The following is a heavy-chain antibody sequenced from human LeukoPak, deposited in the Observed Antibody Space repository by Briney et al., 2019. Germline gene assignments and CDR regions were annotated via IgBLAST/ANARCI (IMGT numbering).Heavy chain of an antibody. CDR1: GGSISSGSYY. CDR2: IYTSGST. Sequence: PSETLSLTCTVSGGSISSGSYYWSWIRQPAGKGLEWIGRIYTSGSTNYNPSLKSRVTMSVDTSKNQFSLKLSSVTAADTAGYYCAREGREWELGKNWFDPWGQGTLVTVSS. J-gene: IGHJ5*02. V-gene: IGHV4-61*02. D-gene: IGHD1-26*01. CDR3: AREGREWELGKNWFDP.